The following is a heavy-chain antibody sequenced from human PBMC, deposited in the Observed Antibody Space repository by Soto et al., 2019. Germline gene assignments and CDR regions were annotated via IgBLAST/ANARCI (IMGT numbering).Heavy chain of an antibody. CDR3: ARGIVVVVAATRQFRFDP. D-gene: IGHD2-15*01. CDR1: GHTFTSYD. Sequence: ASVKVSCKASGHTFTSYDINWVRQATGQGLEWMGWMNPNSGNTGYAQKFQGRVTMTRNTSISTAYMELSSLRSEDTAVYYCARGIVVVVAATRQFRFDPWGQGTLVTVSS. J-gene: IGHJ5*02. CDR2: MNPNSGNT. V-gene: IGHV1-8*01.